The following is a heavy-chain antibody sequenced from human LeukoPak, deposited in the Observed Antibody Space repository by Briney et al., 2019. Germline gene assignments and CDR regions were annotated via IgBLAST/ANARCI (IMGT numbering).Heavy chain of an antibody. CDR1: GFTVSSDY. CDR3: ARDLAAALDY. V-gene: IGHV3-53*01. Sequence: GGSLRLSCAASGFTVSSDYMSWVRQAPGKGLEWVSIIYSGGSTFYADSVKGRFTISRDNSKNTLYLQMNSLRAEDTAVYYCARDLAAALDYWGQGTLVTVSS. CDR2: IYSGGST. D-gene: IGHD6-13*01. J-gene: IGHJ4*02.